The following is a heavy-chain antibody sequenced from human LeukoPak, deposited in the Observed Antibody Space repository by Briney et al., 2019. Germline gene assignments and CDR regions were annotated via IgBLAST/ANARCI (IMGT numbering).Heavy chain of an antibody. CDR3: ARVLYYDFWSGYYGWFDP. CDR2: VNPSGGST. Sequence: GASVKVSCKASGYTFTSYYMHWVRQAPGQGLEWMGIVNPSGGSTSYAQKLQGRVTMTRDTSTSTAYMELSSLRSEDTAVYYCARVLYYDFWSGYYGWFDPWGQGTLVTVSS. D-gene: IGHD3-3*01. J-gene: IGHJ5*02. CDR1: GYTFTSYY. V-gene: IGHV1-46*01.